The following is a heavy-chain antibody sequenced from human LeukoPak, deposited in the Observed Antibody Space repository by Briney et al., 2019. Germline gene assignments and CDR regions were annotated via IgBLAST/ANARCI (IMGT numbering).Heavy chain of an antibody. Sequence: SETLSLTCTVSGGSISSSSYYWGWIRQPPGKGLEWIESIYYSGSTYYNPSLKSRVTISVDTSKNQFSLKLSSVTAADTAVYYCARHVLRFLEWLLYVDDAFDIWGQGTMVTVSS. D-gene: IGHD3-3*01. V-gene: IGHV4-39*01. J-gene: IGHJ3*02. CDR2: IYYSGST. CDR1: GGSISSSSYY. CDR3: ARHVLRFLEWLLYVDDAFDI.